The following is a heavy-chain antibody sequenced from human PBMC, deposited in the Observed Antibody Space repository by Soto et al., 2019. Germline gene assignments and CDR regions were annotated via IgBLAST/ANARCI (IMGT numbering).Heavy chain of an antibody. CDR3: ARDDGFITMVRGVINYYYYMDV. CDR1: GFTFSSYS. D-gene: IGHD3-10*01. CDR2: ISSSSSTI. V-gene: IGHV3-48*01. Sequence: GGSLRLSCAASGFTFSSYSMNWVRQAPGKGLEWVSYISSSSSTIYYADSVKGRFTISRDNAKNSLYLQMNSLRAEDTAVYYCARDDGFITMVRGVINYYYYMDVWGKGTTVTVSS. J-gene: IGHJ6*03.